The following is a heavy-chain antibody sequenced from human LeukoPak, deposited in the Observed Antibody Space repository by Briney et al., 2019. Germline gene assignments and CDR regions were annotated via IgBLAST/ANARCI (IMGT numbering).Heavy chain of an antibody. CDR2: IWSDGNNR. CDR3: AKDPGASVSGFYMDV. Sequence: GGSLRLSCAASGSTFRNYGMHWVRQATGKGLEWVSFIWSDGNNRFYADSVKGRFTISRDNSKNMLYLQMDTLRAEDTALYYCAKDPGASVSGFYMDVWGKGTTVIVSS. J-gene: IGHJ6*03. D-gene: IGHD2-8*02. V-gene: IGHV3-30*02. CDR1: GSTFRNYG.